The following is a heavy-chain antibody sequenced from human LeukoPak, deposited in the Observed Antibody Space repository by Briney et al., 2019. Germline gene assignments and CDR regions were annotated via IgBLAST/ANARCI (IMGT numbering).Heavy chain of an antibody. CDR3: ARHLFCGGDCYSGYFDY. J-gene: IGHJ4*02. CDR2: ISYSGST. Sequence: ETLSLTCTVSGGSISSYYWSWIRQPPGKGLEWIGYISYSGSTDYNPSLKSRVTISVDTSKNQFSLKLNSVTAADTAVYCCARHLFCGGDCYSGYFDYWGQGTLVTVSS. V-gene: IGHV4-59*08. CDR1: GGSISSYY. D-gene: IGHD2-21*02.